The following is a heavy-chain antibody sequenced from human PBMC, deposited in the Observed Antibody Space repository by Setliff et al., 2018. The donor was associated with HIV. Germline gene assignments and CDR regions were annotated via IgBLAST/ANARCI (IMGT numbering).Heavy chain of an antibody. CDR3: ARHSSSGWYSDHDAFDI. Sequence: PGESLKISCKGSGYSFTSYWIAWLRQMPGKGLECVGIIYPDDSDTIYSPSFQGQVTISADKSISTAYLQWSSLKASDTAMYYCARHSSSGWYSDHDAFDIWGQGTMVTVSS. CDR1: GYSFTSYW. V-gene: IGHV5-51*01. J-gene: IGHJ3*02. CDR2: IYPDDSDT. D-gene: IGHD6-19*01.